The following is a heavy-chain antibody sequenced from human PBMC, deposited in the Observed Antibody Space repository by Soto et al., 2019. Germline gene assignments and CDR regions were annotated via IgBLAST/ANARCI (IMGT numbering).Heavy chain of an antibody. Sequence: EVHLVQSGGGLVQPGGSLRLSCVASGFTFSSHDMHWVRQAAGKGLEWVSGFGRVGDRYYLDSVKGRFTVSSEDAKNSLFRQMNSLGVGDTAVYYCARRYCTATDCPGIGFDYWGQGTLVTVSS. D-gene: IGHD2-8*02. CDR1: GFTFSSHD. CDR3: ARRYCTATDCPGIGFDY. V-gene: IGHV3-13*01. J-gene: IGHJ4*02. CDR2: FGRVGDR.